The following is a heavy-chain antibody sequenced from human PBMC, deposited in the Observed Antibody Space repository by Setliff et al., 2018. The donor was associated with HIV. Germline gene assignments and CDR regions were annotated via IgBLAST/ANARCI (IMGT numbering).Heavy chain of an antibody. J-gene: IGHJ5*02. CDR2: IYLGDSDT. Sequence: PGASLKISCKGSGYRFTSYWIDWVRQTPGKGLEWMGIIYLGDSDTSSSPSFQGQVTISADKSTSTAYLQWTSLKASDSAMYYCASGSGIDWFDPWGQGTLVTVSS. D-gene: IGHD3-10*01. V-gene: IGHV5-51*01. CDR1: GYRFTSYW. CDR3: ASGSGIDWFDP.